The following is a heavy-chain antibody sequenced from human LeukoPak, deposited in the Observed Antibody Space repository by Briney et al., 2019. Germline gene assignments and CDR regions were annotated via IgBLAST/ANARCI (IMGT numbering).Heavy chain of an antibody. V-gene: IGHV1-69*05. CDR2: IIPIFGTA. CDR1: GGTFSSYA. CDR3: ARGVGYCSSTSCYLGFFPWFDP. D-gene: IGHD2-2*01. J-gene: IGHJ5*02. Sequence: ASVKVSCKASGGTFSSYAISWVRQAPGQGLEWMGGIIPIFGTANYAQKFQGRVTITTDESTSTAYMELSSLRSEDTAVYYCARGVGYCSSTSCYLGFFPWFDPWGQGTLVTVSS.